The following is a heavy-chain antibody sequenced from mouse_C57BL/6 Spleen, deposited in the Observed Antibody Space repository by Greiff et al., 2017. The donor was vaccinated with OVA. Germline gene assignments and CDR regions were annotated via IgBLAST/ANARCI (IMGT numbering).Heavy chain of an antibody. J-gene: IGHJ2*01. CDR3: ARVEKPTSYFDY. V-gene: IGHV1-72*01. Sequence: QVQLQQSGAELVKPGASVKLSCKASGYTFTSYWMHWVKQRPGRGLEWIGRIDPNSGGTKYNEKLKSKATMTVDKPSSTAYMQLSSLTSEDAAVYYCARVEKPTSYFDYWGQGTTLTVSS. CDR2: IDPNSGGT. CDR1: GYTFTSYW.